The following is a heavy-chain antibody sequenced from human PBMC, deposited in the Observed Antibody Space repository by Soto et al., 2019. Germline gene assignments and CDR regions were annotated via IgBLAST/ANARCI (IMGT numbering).Heavy chain of an antibody. V-gene: IGHV3-30*03. Sequence: QVQLVESGGGVVQPGRSLRLSCAASGFTFSSYGMHWVRQAPGKGLEWVAVISYDGSNKYYADSVKGRFTISRDNSKNTLCLQMNRRRAGDTAVYYCAPWFGAFDYWGQGTLVTVSS. D-gene: IGHD3-10*01. CDR3: APWFGAFDY. CDR1: GFTFSSYG. J-gene: IGHJ4*02. CDR2: ISYDGSNK.